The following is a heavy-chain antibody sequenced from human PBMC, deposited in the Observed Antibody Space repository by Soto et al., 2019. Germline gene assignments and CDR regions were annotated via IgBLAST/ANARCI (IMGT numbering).Heavy chain of an antibody. J-gene: IGHJ5*02. CDR3: ARLSLQWPVPAANNWFDP. Sequence: SETLCLTCTVTGGSISTYCWSWIRQPPGKGLEWIGHIYYSGSTYYNPSLKSRVTISVDTSKNQFSLKLSSVTAADTAVYYCARLSLQWPVPAANNWFDPWGQGTLVTVSS. CDR2: IYYSGST. V-gene: IGHV4-59*06. CDR1: GGSISTYC. D-gene: IGHD2-2*01.